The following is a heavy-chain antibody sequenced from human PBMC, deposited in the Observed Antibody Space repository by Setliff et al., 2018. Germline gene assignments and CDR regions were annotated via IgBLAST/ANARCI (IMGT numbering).Heavy chain of an antibody. Sequence: LRLSCAASGFTFSGAEIHWVRQASGKGLEWVGRIRSKADKYATDYGASAKGRFIISRDDSKKTAYLQMSSLRAEDTAMYYCLLPCTSGWHNWADPWGQGTLVTVSS. CDR2: IRSKADKYAT. D-gene: IGHD6-19*01. CDR3: LLPCTSGWHNWADP. J-gene: IGHJ5*02. V-gene: IGHV3-73*01. CDR1: GFTFSGAE.